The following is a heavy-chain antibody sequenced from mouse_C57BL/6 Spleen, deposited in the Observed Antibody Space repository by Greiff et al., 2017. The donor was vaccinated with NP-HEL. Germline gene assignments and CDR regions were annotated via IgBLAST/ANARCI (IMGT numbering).Heavy chain of an antibody. CDR3: ARYRNSYYAMDY. CDR1: GYTFTSYW. CDR2: IYPGSGST. V-gene: IGHV1-55*01. J-gene: IGHJ4*01. Sequence: QVQLQQSGAELVKPGASVKMSCKASGYTFTSYWITWVKQRPGQGLEWIGDIYPGSGSTNYNEKFKSKATLTVDTSSSTAYMQLSSLTSEDSAVYYCARYRNSYYAMDYWGQGTSVTVSS. D-gene: IGHD2-1*01.